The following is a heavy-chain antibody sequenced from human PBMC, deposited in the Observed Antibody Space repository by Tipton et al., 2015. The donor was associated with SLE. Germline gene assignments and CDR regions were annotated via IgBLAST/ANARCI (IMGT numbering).Heavy chain of an antibody. Sequence: SLRLSCAASGLRVGTNYMNWIRQAPGKGLEWVSVVYSGGKIFYADSVKGRFTISRDNTNNTLSLQMDSLRVDDTAVYYCARGTPATFDPWGQGTLVTVSS. CDR1: GLRVGTNY. J-gene: IGHJ5*02. D-gene: IGHD1-1*01. CDR2: VYSGGKI. CDR3: ARGTPATFDP. V-gene: IGHV3-66*02.